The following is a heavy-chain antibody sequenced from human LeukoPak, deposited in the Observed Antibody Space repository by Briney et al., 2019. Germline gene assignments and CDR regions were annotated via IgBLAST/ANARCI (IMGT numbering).Heavy chain of an antibody. D-gene: IGHD3-9*01. J-gene: IGHJ3*02. Sequence: SETLSLTCAVYGGSFSGYYWSWIRQPPGKGLEWIGEINHSGSTYYNPSLKSRVTISVDTSKNQFSLKLSSVTAADTAVYYCARVRELRYFDWLPSRGAFDIWGQGTMVTVSS. CDR1: GGSFSGYY. CDR3: ARVRELRYFDWLPSRGAFDI. CDR2: INHSGST. V-gene: IGHV4-34*01.